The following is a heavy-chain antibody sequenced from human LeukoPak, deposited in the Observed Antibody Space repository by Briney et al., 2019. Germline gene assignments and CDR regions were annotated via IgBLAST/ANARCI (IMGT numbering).Heavy chain of an antibody. CDR1: GGSISSGDYY. D-gene: IGHD4-17*01. CDR2: IYYSGGT. J-gene: IGHJ5*02. Sequence: PSETLSLTCTVSGGSISSGDYYWSWIRQHPGKGLEWIGYIYYSGGTYYNPSLRSRVSISVDTSKNQSSLKLSSVTAADTAMYYCARDYGNNWFDPWGQGTLVTVSA. V-gene: IGHV4-31*03. CDR3: ARDYGNNWFDP.